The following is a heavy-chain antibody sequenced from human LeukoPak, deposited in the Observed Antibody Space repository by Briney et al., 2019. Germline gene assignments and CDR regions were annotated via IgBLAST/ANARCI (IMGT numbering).Heavy chain of an antibody. CDR2: IYPGDSDT. CDR3: GVLGGGYDLFVDY. Sequence: GGSLKISCKGSGYRFTSYWIGWVRQMPGKGLEWMGIIYPGDSDTRYSPSFQGQVTISADESISTAYLQWSSLKASDTAMYYCGVLGGGYDLFVDYWGQGTLVTVSS. V-gene: IGHV5-51*01. J-gene: IGHJ4*02. CDR1: GYRFTSYW. D-gene: IGHD5-12*01.